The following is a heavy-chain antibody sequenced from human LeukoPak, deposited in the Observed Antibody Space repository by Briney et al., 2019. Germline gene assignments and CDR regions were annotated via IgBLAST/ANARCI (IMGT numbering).Heavy chain of an antibody. D-gene: IGHD3-3*01. CDR3: ARENYNFLSDYYIAPFDY. CDR1: GFAFSSYW. Sequence: PGGSLRLSCVASGFAFSSYWMHWVRQAPGKGLVWISRINTDGSTTSYADSVKGRFTISRDNAKNTVYLQMNSLRDEDTAVYYCARENYNFLSDYYIAPFDYWGQGTLVTVSS. V-gene: IGHV3-74*01. CDR2: INTDGSTT. J-gene: IGHJ4*02.